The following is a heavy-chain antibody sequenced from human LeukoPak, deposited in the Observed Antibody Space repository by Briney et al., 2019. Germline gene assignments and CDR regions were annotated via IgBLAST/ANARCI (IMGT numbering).Heavy chain of an antibody. CDR2: FDPEDGET. V-gene: IGHV1-24*01. D-gene: IGHD3-9*01. J-gene: IGHJ4*02. Sequence: ASVKVSCKASGYTFTGYYMHWVRQAPGKGLEWMGGFDPEDGETIYAQKFQGRVTMTEDTSTDTAYMELSSLRSEDTAVYYCATVRRYYDILTGYYVNYFDYWGQGTLVTVSS. CDR1: GYTFTGYY. CDR3: ATVRRYYDILTGYYVNYFDY.